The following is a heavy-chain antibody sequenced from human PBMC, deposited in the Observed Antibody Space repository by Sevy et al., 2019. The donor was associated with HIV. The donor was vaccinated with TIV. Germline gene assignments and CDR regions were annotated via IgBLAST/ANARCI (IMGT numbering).Heavy chain of an antibody. CDR3: VRLFWSYRSGWSYFDY. V-gene: IGHV3-66*02. CDR1: GFTVNDKY. J-gene: IGHJ4*02. CDR2: IFSSGST. Sequence: GGSLRLSCAISGFTVNDKYIIWVRQAPGKGLEWVSVIFSSGSTYYADSAKGRFTISRDNSKNTVYLQMNSVRAEDTAVYYCVRLFWSYRSGWSYFDYWGQGTLVTVSS. D-gene: IGHD6-19*01.